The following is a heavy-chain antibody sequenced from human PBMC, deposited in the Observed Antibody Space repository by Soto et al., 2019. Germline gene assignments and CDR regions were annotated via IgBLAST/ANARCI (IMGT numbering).Heavy chain of an antibody. V-gene: IGHV1-69*12. CDR1: GGTFSSYA. Sequence: QVQLVQSGAEVRQPASSVKVSCKTSGGTFSSYASSWVRQAPGQGLEWMGGIVPIVGTTTYAQKFQGRVTITADEATSTPYMQLRRLRSDDTAVYYCVRVVAIPGYPDHWGQGTLVTVSS. D-gene: IGHD5-12*01. CDR2: IVPIVGTT. CDR3: VRVVAIPGYPDH. J-gene: IGHJ4*02.